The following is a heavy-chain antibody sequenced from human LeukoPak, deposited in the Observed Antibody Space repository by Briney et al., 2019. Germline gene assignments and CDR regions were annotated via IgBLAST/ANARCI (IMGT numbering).Heavy chain of an antibody. Sequence: PGGSLRLSCAASGFTFSSYAMSWVREAPARGLEWVSSLRGNGDTFYADSVRGRFTISRDNSQNTLYLQMDSLRAEDTALYYCAKEYSGYDFDYWGQGTLVTVSS. CDR2: LRGNGDT. CDR1: GFTFSSYA. D-gene: IGHD5-12*01. V-gene: IGHV3-23*01. CDR3: AKEYSGYDFDY. J-gene: IGHJ4*02.